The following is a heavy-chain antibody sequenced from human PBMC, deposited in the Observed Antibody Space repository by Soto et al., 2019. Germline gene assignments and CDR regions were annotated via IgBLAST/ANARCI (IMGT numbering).Heavy chain of an antibody. CDR2: IDPSDTYT. J-gene: IGHJ4*02. V-gene: IGHV5-10-1*01. D-gene: IGHD3-9*01. Sequence: WESLKISRMGSGYSFTSYWIRWVRQMPGKGLEWMGRIDPSDTYTNYSPSFQGPVTISSDKSISTAYLQWIRLKASDTAMYSFAPFSTLRYFDCFSKPFDYWGQGTLVTVSS. CDR1: GYSFTSYW. CDR3: APFSTLRYFDCFSKPFDY.